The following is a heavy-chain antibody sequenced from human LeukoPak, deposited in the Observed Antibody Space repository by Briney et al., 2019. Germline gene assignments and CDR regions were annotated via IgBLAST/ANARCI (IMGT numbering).Heavy chain of an antibody. CDR2: IYWNDDK. CDR1: GFSLSTSGVG. Sequence: SGPTLVNPTQTLTLTCTFSGFSLSTSGVGVGWIRQPPGKALEWLALIYWNDDKRYSPSLKSRLTITKDTSKNQVVLTMTNMDPVDTATYYRAHMYYDFWSGGYFDYWGQGTLVTVSS. CDR3: AHMYYDFWSGGYFDY. D-gene: IGHD3-3*01. V-gene: IGHV2-5*01. J-gene: IGHJ4*02.